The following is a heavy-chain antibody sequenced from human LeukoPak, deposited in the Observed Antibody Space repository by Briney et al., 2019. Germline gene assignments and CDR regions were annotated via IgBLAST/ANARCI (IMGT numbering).Heavy chain of an antibody. CDR1: GGSISNYF. V-gene: IGHV4-59*08. CDR2: VYYTGSS. CDR3: AQRSMGIAAAGSADYYFDY. J-gene: IGHJ4*02. Sequence: SETLSLTCTVSGGSISNYFWSWIRQPPGKGLEWLAYVYYTGSSTYNPSLKSRVTISVDTSKNQFSLKLSSVTAADTAVYYCAQRSMGIAAAGSADYYFDYWGQGTLVTVSS. D-gene: IGHD6-13*01.